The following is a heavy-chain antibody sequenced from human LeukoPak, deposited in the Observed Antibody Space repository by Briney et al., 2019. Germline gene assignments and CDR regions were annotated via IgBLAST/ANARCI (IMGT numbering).Heavy chain of an antibody. CDR2: ISAYNGNT. J-gene: IGHJ3*02. CDR1: GYTFTSYG. CDR3: ARVLRWNYVEDAFDI. V-gene: IGHV1-18*01. Sequence: ASVKVSCKASGYTFTSYGISWVRQAPGQGLEWMGWISAYNGNTNYAQKLQGRVTMTTDTSTSTAYMELRSLRSDDTAVYYCARVLRWNYVEDAFDIWGQGTMVTVSS. D-gene: IGHD1-7*01.